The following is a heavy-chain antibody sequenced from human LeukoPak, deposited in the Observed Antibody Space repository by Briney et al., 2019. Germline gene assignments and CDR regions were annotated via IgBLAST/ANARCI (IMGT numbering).Heavy chain of an antibody. J-gene: IGHJ4*02. CDR1: GGSISSYY. D-gene: IGHD3-3*01. CDR3: ARVSGYDFWSGYSTFDY. V-gene: IGHV4-59*01. Sequence: NTSETLSLTCTVSGGSISSYYWSWIRQPPGKGLEWIGYIYYSGSTNYNPSLKSRVTISVDTSKNQFSLKLSSVTAADTAVYYCARVSGYDFWSGYSTFDYWGQGTLVTVSS. CDR2: IYYSGST.